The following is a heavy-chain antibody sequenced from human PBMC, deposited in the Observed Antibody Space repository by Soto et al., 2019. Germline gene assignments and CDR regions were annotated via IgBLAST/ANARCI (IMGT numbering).Heavy chain of an antibody. D-gene: IGHD3-3*01. Sequence: QVQLVESGGGVVQPGRSLRLSRAPSGFTFSNYAMHWVRQAPGKGLEWVAVISYDGSNKYYADSVKGRFTISRDNSKNTLYLQMNSLRAEDTAVYYCARDKRDLRFLEWSYYFDYWGQGTLVTVSS. CDR1: GFTFSNYA. CDR3: ARDKRDLRFLEWSYYFDY. V-gene: IGHV3-30-3*01. J-gene: IGHJ4*02. CDR2: ISYDGSNK.